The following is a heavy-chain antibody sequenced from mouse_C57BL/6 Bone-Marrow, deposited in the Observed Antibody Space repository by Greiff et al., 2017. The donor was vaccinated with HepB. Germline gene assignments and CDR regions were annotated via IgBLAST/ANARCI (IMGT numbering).Heavy chain of an antibody. J-gene: IGHJ4*01. CDR1: GYTFTEYT. CDR2: FYPGSGSI. CDR3: ARQRIYYDYDGPPSYAMDY. V-gene: IGHV1-62-2*01. Sequence: QVQLQQSGAELVKPGASVKLSCKASGYTFTEYTIHWVKQRSGQGLEWIGWFYPGSGSIKYNEKFKDKATLTADKSSSTVYMELSRLTSEDSAVYFCARQRIYYDYDGPPSYAMDYWGQGTSVTVSS. D-gene: IGHD2-4*01.